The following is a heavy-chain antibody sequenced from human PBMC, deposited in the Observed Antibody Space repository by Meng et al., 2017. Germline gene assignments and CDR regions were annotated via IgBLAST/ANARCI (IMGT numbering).Heavy chain of an antibody. CDR3: ARPLPQYYDFWSGYYKSFGAFDI. D-gene: IGHD3-3*01. J-gene: IGHJ3*02. CDR2: IYWNDDK. V-gene: IGHV2-5*01. CDR1: GFSPSTSGVG. Sequence: SGPTLVKPTQTLTLTCTFSGFSPSTSGVGVGWIRQPPGKALEWLALIYWNDDKRYSPSLKSRLTITKDTSKNQVVLTMTNMDPVDAATYYRARPLPQYYDFWSGYYKSFGAFDIWGQGTMVTVSS.